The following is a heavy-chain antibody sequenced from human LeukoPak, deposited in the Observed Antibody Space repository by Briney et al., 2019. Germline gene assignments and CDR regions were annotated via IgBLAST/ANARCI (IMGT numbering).Heavy chain of an antibody. CDR1: GYTFTGHY. J-gene: IGHJ4*02. CDR2: INPNSGGT. D-gene: IGHD3-10*01. CDR3: ARVANPYGSGSYIGY. Sequence: ASVKVSCKTSGYTFTGHYMHWVRQAPGQGLEWMGWINPNSGGTNYAQKLQGRVTMTTDTSTSTAYMELRSLRSDDTAVYYCARVANPYGSGSYIGYWGQGTLVTVSS. V-gene: IGHV1-2*02.